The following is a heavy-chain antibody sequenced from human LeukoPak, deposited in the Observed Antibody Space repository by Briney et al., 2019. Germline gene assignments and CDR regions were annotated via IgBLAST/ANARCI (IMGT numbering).Heavy chain of an antibody. Sequence: GGSLRLSCSASGFTFSTYGMSWVRQAPGKGLEWVISISGSGSTTFYADSVKGRFTISRDNSKNMLYLQMTSLRAEDTAVYYSAKGTSTYSSGSFDYWGRGTLVTVSS. V-gene: IGHV3-23*01. CDR2: ISGSGSTT. CDR1: GFTFSTYG. CDR3: AKGTSTYSSGSFDY. J-gene: IGHJ4*02. D-gene: IGHD6-19*01.